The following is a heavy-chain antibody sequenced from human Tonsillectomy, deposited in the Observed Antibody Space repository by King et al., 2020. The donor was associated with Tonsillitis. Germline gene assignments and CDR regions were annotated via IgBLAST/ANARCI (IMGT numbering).Heavy chain of an antibody. CDR3: ASLHDCGEC. D-gene: IGHD4-17*01. J-gene: IGHJ4*02. CDR1: EFIFSRYG. Sequence: EVQLVESGGELVQPGGSLRLSCTSEFIFSRYGMNWVRQVPGKGLQLVSGISGSRDSTYYADSVRGRFTITRDRSRNMVYLQMDSLRVEDTALYYCASLHDCGECWGRGTLVTVSS. V-gene: IGHV3-23*04. CDR2: ISGSRDST.